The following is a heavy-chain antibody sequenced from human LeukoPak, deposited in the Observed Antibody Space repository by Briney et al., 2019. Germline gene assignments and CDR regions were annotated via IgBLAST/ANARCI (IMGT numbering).Heavy chain of an antibody. D-gene: IGHD6-19*01. CDR3: TRAGDSSGWFDY. Sequence: ASVKVSCKASGYTFTSYDINWVRQAPGQGLEWMGRINPNSDGTNYAQKFQGRVTMTRDTSISTAYMELSRLRSDDTAVYYCTRAGDSSGWFDYWGQGTLVTVSS. CDR2: INPNSDGT. V-gene: IGHV1-2*06. CDR1: GYTFTSYD. J-gene: IGHJ4*02.